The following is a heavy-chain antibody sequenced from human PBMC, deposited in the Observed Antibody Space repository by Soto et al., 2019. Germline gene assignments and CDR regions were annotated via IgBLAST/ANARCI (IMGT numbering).Heavy chain of an antibody. CDR2: ISAYNGNT. V-gene: IGHV1-18*01. J-gene: IGHJ4*02. D-gene: IGHD3-22*01. Sequence: ASVKVSCKSSGYTFTSYCIIWVRQAPGQGLEWMGWISAYNGNTNYAQKLQGRVTMTTDTSTSTAYMELRSLRSDDTAVYYCARSSLYYYDSSGYYSSDPPYYFDYWGQGTLVTVSS. CDR1: GYTFTSYC. CDR3: ARSSLYYYDSSGYYSSDPPYYFDY.